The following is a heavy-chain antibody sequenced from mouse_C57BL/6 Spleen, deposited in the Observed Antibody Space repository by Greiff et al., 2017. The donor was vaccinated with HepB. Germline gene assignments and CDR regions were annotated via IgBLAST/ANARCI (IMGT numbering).Heavy chain of an antibody. D-gene: IGHD2-3*01. CDR2: IDPSDSET. J-gene: IGHJ3*01. CDR3: AREEGYDGYGFAY. CDR1: GYTFTSYW. V-gene: IGHV1-52*01. Sequence: LQPGAELVRPGTSVKLSCKASGYTFTSYWMHWVKQRPIQGLEWIGNIDPSDSETHYNQKFKDKATLTVDKSSSTAYMQLSSLTSEDSAVYYCAREEGYDGYGFAYWGQGTLVTVSA.